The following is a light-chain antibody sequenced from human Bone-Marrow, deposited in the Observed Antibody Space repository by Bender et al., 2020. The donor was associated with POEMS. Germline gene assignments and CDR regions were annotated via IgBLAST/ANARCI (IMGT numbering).Light chain of an antibody. J-gene: IGLJ1*01. CDR3: SSYTTSATLV. V-gene: IGLV2-14*02. CDR2: DVS. Sequence: QSALTQPASVAGSPGQSITISCIGTNNDVGNYNLVSWFQQHPGKAPRLIIYDVSHRPSGISFRFSGSKSDDTASLTISGLQPEDEADYYCSSYTTSATLVFGTGTKVTVL. CDR1: NNDVGNYNL.